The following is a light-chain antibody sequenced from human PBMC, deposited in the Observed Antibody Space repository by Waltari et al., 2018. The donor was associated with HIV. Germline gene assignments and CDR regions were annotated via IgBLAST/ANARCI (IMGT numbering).Light chain of an antibody. J-gene: IGLJ2*01. Sequence: QSALTQPPSSSGSPGQSVAISCTGSSDDIGTSNFVSWYQHHPGKAPKILIYDVTRRPPGIPDRFSGTKSGYTASLTVSDLQVEDEADYYCVSYTEKDTFLLFGGGTKLAV. CDR1: SDDIGTSNF. CDR2: DVT. V-gene: IGLV2-8*01. CDR3: VSYTEKDTFLL.